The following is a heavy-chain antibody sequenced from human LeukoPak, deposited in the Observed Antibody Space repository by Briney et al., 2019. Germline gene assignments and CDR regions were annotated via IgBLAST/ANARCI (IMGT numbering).Heavy chain of an antibody. CDR2: INHSGST. Sequence: SESLSLTCAVYCGSFSGYYWSWIRQPPGKGLEWIGEINHSGSTNYNPSLKSRVTISVDTSKNQFSLKLSSVTAADTAVYYCARGSLGGGTNNWFDPWGQGTLVTVSS. D-gene: IGHD1-7*01. CDR3: ARGSLGGGTNNWFDP. V-gene: IGHV4-34*01. CDR1: CGSFSGYY. J-gene: IGHJ5*02.